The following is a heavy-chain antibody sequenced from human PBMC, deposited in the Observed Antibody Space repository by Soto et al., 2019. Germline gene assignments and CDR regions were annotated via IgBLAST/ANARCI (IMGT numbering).Heavy chain of an antibody. CDR3: ASGIQLWLRRINDGYSG. J-gene: IGHJ4*02. Sequence: QVQLVQSGAEVKKPESSVKVSCKAPGGTFSTYAISWVRQAPGQGLEWMGGIIPMFGTANYAQRFQDRVTIPADESTNTVYMERRSLRSEDTALYFCASGIQLWLRRINDGYSGWGQGTLVTVSS. D-gene: IGHD5-18*01. V-gene: IGHV1-69*12. CDR1: GGTFSTYA. CDR2: IIPMFGTA.